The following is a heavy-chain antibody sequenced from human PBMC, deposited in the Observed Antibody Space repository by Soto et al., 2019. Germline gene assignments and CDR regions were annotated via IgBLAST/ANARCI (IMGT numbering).Heavy chain of an antibody. Sequence: QVQLVQSGAEVKKPGASVKVSCKASRYTFTSYYINWVRQVPGQGLEWMGFIDPLSGTTTYAQKSQGRVTMTRDTSTSTVYMDLSSLRSDDTAVYYCARDPIIHYGSGGNWFDPWGTGTLVTVSS. V-gene: IGHV1-46*01. D-gene: IGHD3-10*01. J-gene: IGHJ5*02. CDR1: RYTFTSYY. CDR3: ARDPIIHYGSGGNWFDP. CDR2: IDPLSGTT.